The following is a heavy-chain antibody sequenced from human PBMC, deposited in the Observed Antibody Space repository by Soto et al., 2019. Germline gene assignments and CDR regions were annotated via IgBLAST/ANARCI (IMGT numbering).Heavy chain of an antibody. Sequence: SQTLSLTCVISGESVSSNNAAWNCMRQSPSRGLEWLGRTYYRSKWYNDYAVSVKSRIDINPDTSKNQFSLQLNSVSPEDTALYNCAIFSYGSGSYDRMDVCGQGTSVTVSS. CDR3: AIFSYGSGSYDRMDV. J-gene: IGHJ6*02. V-gene: IGHV6-1*01. CDR1: GESVSSNNAA. CDR2: TYYRSKWYN. D-gene: IGHD3-10*01.